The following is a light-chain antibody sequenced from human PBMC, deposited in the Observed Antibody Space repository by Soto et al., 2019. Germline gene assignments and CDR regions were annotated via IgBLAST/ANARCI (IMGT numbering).Light chain of an antibody. J-gene: IGLJ1*01. CDR2: DVS. V-gene: IGLV2-14*01. Sequence: QSALTQPASVSGSPGQSITISCTGTSSDVGAYNYDSWYQQYPGEAPKVIIYDVSHRPAGVSNRFSGSKSGNTASLTISGLQTQDEADYYCSSYTTATTYVFRTGTKVTDL. CDR3: SSYTTATTYV. CDR1: SSDVGAYNY.